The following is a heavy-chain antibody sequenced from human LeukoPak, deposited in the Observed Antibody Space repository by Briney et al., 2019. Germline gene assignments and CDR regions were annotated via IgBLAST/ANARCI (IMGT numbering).Heavy chain of an antibody. CDR3: ARSTTGIYSSTPLDY. Sequence: SETLSLTCTVSGGSISSSHYYWGSIRQPPGKGLECSVSIYYSGCTFYNPSLRSRVTISVDTSKHQFSLKLSSVTAADTAVYYCARSTTGIYSSTPLDYWGQGTLVTVSS. CDR2: IYYSGCT. D-gene: IGHD6-13*01. J-gene: IGHJ4*02. CDR1: GGSISSSHYY. V-gene: IGHV4-39*01.